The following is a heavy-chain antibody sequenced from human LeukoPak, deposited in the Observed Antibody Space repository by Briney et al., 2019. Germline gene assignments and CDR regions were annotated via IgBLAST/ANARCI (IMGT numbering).Heavy chain of an antibody. V-gene: IGHV4-59*01. CDR3: ARTYSGSYYFEY. CDR2: IYYSGST. D-gene: IGHD1-26*01. J-gene: IGHJ4*02. Sequence: PSETLSLTCTVSGGSISSYYWSWIRQHPGKGLEWIGYIYYSGSTNYNPSLKSRVTISVDTSKNQFSLKLSSVTAADTAVYYCARTYSGSYYFEYWGQGTLVTVSS. CDR1: GGSISSYY.